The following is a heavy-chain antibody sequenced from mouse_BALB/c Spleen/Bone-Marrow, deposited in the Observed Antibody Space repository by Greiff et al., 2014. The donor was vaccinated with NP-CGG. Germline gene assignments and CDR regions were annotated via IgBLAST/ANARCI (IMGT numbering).Heavy chain of an antibody. CDR3: VAYYRYEYYFDY. D-gene: IGHD2-14*01. J-gene: IGHJ2*01. CDR1: GFNIKDYY. V-gene: IGHV14-1*02. Sequence: VQLQQSGAELVRPGALVKLSCKASGFNIKDYYMHWGKQRPEQGLEWIGWIDPENGNTIYDPKFQGKASITADTSSNTAYLQLSSLTSEDTAVYYCVAYYRYEYYFDYWGQGTTLTVSS. CDR2: IDPENGNT.